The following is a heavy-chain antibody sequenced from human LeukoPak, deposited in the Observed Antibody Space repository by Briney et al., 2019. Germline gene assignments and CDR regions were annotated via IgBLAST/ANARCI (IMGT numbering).Heavy chain of an antibody. J-gene: IGHJ4*02. D-gene: IGHD2/OR15-2a*01. CDR1: GFTFSDYY. CDR3: ARARSRSSPFLFDY. Sequence: GGSLRLSCAASGFTFSDYYMSWIRQAPGKGLEWVSDISSSGSTIYYADSVRGRFALSRDNAKNSLYLQMNSLRAENTAVYYCARARSRSSPFLFDYWGQGTLLTVSS. V-gene: IGHV3-11*04. CDR2: ISSSGSTI.